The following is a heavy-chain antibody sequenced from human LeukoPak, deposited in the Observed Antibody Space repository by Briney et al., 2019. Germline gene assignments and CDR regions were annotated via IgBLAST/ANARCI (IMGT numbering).Heavy chain of an antibody. CDR3: VKDRGSGAYYQFEF. CDR1: GFTFDDYA. D-gene: IGHD1-26*01. CDR2: IIWNSDTI. Sequence: SLRLSCAASGFTFDDYAMHWVRQAPGKGLEWVSGIIWNSDTIAYADSVKGRFTISRDNAKNSLYLHMTSLRGEDTAFYYCVKDRGSGAYYQFEFWGQGTLVTISS. J-gene: IGHJ4*02. V-gene: IGHV3-9*01.